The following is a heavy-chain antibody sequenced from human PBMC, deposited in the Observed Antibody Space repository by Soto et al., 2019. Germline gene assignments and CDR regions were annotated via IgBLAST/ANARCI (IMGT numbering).Heavy chain of an antibody. Sequence: PGESLKISCKGSGYSFTSYWIGWVRQMPGKGLEWMGIIYPGDSDTRYSPSLQGQVTISADKSISTAYLQWSSLRASDTAMYYCARQEGIAARPGYFDYWGQGTLVTVSS. CDR1: GYSFTSYW. J-gene: IGHJ4*02. CDR3: ARQEGIAARPGYFDY. D-gene: IGHD6-6*01. CDR2: IYPGDSDT. V-gene: IGHV5-51*01.